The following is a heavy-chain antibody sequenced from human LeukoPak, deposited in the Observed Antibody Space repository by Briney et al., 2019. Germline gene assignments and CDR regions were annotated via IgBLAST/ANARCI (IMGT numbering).Heavy chain of an antibody. Sequence: SETLSLTCTVSGGSISSYYWSWIRPPPGKGLEWVGYIYYCGSANYTPPLKSRVTISVDTSKNQFSLKLSSVTASDTAVYYCARSKWELLQWFDPWGQGTLVTVSS. D-gene: IGHD1-26*01. J-gene: IGHJ5*02. V-gene: IGHV4-59*01. CDR1: GGSISSYY. CDR2: IYYCGSA. CDR3: ARSKWELLQWFDP.